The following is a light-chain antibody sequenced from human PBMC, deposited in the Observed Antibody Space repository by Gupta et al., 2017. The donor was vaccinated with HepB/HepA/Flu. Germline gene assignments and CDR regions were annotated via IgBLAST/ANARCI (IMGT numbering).Light chain of an antibody. V-gene: IGKV4-1*01. Sequence: DIVMTQSPDSLAVSLGERATINCKSSQSVLYSSNNKNYLAWYQQKPGQPPKLLISWASTRESGVPDRFSGSGSGTDFTLTISSRQAEDVAVYYCQQYDSASALTFGGGTKVEIK. CDR1: QSVLYSSNNKNY. CDR2: WAS. J-gene: IGKJ4*01. CDR3: QQYDSASALT.